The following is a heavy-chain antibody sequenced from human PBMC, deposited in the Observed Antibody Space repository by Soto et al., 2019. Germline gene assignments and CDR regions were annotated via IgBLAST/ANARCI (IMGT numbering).Heavy chain of an antibody. CDR2: ISSSSSTI. V-gene: IGHV3-48*02. J-gene: IGHJ4*02. Sequence: ESGGGLVQPGGSLRLSCAASGFTFSSYSMNWVRQAPGKGLEWVSYISSSSSTIYYADSVKGRFTISRDNAKNSLYLQMNSLRDEDTAVYFCARDPGAYCGGDCHNPDYFDSWGQGTLVTVSS. CDR1: GFTFSSYS. CDR3: ARDPGAYCGGDCHNPDYFDS. D-gene: IGHD2-21*02.